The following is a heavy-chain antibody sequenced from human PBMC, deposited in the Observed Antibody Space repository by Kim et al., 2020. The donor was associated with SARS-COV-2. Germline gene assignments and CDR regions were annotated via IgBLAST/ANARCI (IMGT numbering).Heavy chain of an antibody. V-gene: IGHV3-21*01. D-gene: IGHD4-4*01. J-gene: IGHJ6*03. CDR3: ARAATTVTTRGLYYYYYYMDV. CDR2: ISSSSSYI. Sequence: GGSLRLSCAASGFTFSSYSMNWVRQAPGKGLEWVSSISSSSSYIYYADSVKGRFTISRDNAKNSLYLQMNSLRAEDTAVYYCARAATTVTTRGLYYYYYYMDVWGKGTTVTVSS. CDR1: GFTFSSYS.